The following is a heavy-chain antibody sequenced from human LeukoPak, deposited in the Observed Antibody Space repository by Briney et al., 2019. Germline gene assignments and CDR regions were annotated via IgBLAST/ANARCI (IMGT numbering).Heavy chain of an antibody. CDR2: INSDGSST. CDR1: GFTFSSYW. J-gene: IGHJ4*02. CDR3: ARRQGPDY. V-gene: IGHV3-74*01. Sequence: QPGGSLRLSCAASGFTFSSYWMHWVRQAQGKWLVWVSRINSDGSSTSYADSVKGRFTISRDNAKNTLYLQMNSLRAEDTAVYYCARRQGPDYWGQGTLVTVSS.